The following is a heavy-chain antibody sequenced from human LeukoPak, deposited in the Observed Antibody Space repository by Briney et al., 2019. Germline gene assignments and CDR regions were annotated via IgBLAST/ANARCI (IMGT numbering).Heavy chain of an antibody. CDR1: GGTFSSYA. J-gene: IGHJ6*02. Sequence: GASVKVSCKASGGTFSSYAISWARQAPGQGLEWMGGIIPIFGTANYAQKFQGRVTITADESTSTAYMELSSLRSEDTAVYYCARDLVYSSPPAGMDVWGQGTTVTVSS. CDR2: IIPIFGTA. V-gene: IGHV1-69*13. CDR3: ARDLVYSSPPAGMDV. D-gene: IGHD6-13*01.